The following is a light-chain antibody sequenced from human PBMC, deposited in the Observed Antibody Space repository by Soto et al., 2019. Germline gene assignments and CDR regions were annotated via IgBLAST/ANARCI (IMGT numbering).Light chain of an antibody. Sequence: EIVLPQSPATLSLSPGARATLSCRASQSVSSYLAWYQQKPGQAPRLLIYDASNRATGIPARFSGSGSGTDFTLTISRLEPEDFAVYYCRQYGRSLGFAFGGGTKVDIK. J-gene: IGKJ4*01. CDR2: DAS. CDR3: RQYGRSLGFA. CDR1: QSVSSY. V-gene: IGKV3-11*01.